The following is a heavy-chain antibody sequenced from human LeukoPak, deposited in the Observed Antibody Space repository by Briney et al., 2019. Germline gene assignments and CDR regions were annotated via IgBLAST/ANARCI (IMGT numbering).Heavy chain of an antibody. CDR1: GGSISSGDYY. J-gene: IGHJ4*02. V-gene: IGHV4-39*07. Sequence: SETLSLTCTVSGGSISSGDYYWSWIRQAPGKGLEWIGEINHSGSTNYNPSLKSRVTISLDTSKNQFSLNLSSVTAADTAVYFCARGSRTPDYWGQGTLVTVSS. CDR3: ARGSRTPDY. CDR2: INHSGST. D-gene: IGHD3-10*01.